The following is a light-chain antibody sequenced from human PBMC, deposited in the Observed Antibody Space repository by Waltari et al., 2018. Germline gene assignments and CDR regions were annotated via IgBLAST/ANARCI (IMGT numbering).Light chain of an antibody. CDR1: QSLLHSNGNNY. CDR2: LGS. V-gene: IGKV2-28*01. Sequence: DIVVTQSPLSLPVTPGEPASISCRSSQSLLHSNGNNYLDWYLQKPGQSPQLRIYLGSNPASRVTDTFSVSGSGTEYTLKISSLMAHDVGGYYCRQTLKAVWRFGQGTNVEIK. CDR3: RQTLKAVWR. J-gene: IGKJ1*01.